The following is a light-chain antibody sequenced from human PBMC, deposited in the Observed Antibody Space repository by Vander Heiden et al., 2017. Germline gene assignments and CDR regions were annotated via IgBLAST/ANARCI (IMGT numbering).Light chain of an antibody. CDR3: AAWDDSLSGRYV. Sequence: QSVLAQPPSASGPPGQRVTISCSGSSSHIGSNYVYWYQQLPGTAPKLLIYSNNQRPSGVPDRFSGSKSGTSASLAISGLRSEDEADYYCAAWDDSLSGRYVFGTGTKDTVL. CDR1: SSHIGSNY. V-gene: IGLV1-47*02. J-gene: IGLJ1*01. CDR2: SNN.